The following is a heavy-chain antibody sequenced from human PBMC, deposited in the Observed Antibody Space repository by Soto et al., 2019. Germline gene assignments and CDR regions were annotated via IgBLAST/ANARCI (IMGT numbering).Heavy chain of an antibody. CDR2: IWYDGSNK. J-gene: IGHJ6*02. CDR3: ARAITIFGVVIPRPYYYGMDG. CDR1: GFTFSSYG. Sequence: GGSLRLSCAASGFTFSSYGMHWVRQAPGKGLEWVAVIWYDGSNKYYADSVKGRFTISRDNSKNTLYLQMNSLRAEDTAVYYCARAITIFGVVIPRPYYYGMDGWGQGTTVTVSS. V-gene: IGHV3-33*01. D-gene: IGHD3-3*01.